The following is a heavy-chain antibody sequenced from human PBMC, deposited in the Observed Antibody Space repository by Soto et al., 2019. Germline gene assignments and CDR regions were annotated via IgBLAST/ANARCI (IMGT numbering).Heavy chain of an antibody. CDR1: GFKVGSTY. CDR2: MYSGGST. D-gene: IGHD3-16*02. Sequence: GGSLRLSCAASGFKVGSTYMTWVRQAPGEGLQLVSIMYSGGSTYYADSVKGRFTVSRDDSKNTLYLQMNNLRVDDTGVYYCTRTRSASRSPSDYWGQGTLVTVSS. V-gene: IGHV3-53*01. J-gene: IGHJ4*02. CDR3: TRTRSASRSPSDY.